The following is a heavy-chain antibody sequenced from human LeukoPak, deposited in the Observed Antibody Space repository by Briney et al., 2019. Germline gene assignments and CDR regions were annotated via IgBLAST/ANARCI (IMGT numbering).Heavy chain of an antibody. V-gene: IGHV3-66*01. CDR2: IYSGGST. J-gene: IGHJ4*02. CDR1: GFXFSSYA. Sequence: GGSLRLSCAASGFXFSSYAMHWVRQAPGKGREWVSVIYSGGSTYYADSVKGRFTISRDNSKNTLYLQMNSLKAEDAAVYYCARDPDGYRQGHHFDYWGQGTLVTVSS. CDR3: ARDPDGYRQGHHFDY. D-gene: IGHD5-18*01.